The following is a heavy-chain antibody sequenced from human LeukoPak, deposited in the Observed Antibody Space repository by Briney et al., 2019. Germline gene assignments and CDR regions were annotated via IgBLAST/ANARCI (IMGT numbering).Heavy chain of an antibody. CDR2: IYYSGST. J-gene: IGHJ4*02. V-gene: IGHV4-39*01. Sequence: SETLSLTCTVSGGSISSSSYFWGWIRQPPGKGLEWIASIYYSGSTYYNPSLKSRVTISLDTSKNQFSLKLSSVTAADTAVYYCARHRYSSSTSCPWGYWGQGTLVTVSS. D-gene: IGHD2-2*01. CDR1: GGSISSSSYF. CDR3: ARHRYSSSTSCPWGY.